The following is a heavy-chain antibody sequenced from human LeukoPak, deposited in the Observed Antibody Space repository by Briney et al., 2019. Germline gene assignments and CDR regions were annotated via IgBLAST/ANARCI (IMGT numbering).Heavy chain of an antibody. Sequence: AETLSLTCTVSGGSISSSSYYWGWIRQPPGKGLEWIGSIYYSGSTYYNPSLKSRVTISVDTSKNQFSLKLSSVTAADTAVYYCARDLLLSSVFDPWGQGTLVTVSS. CDR1: GGSISSSSYY. CDR3: ARDLLLSSVFDP. D-gene: IGHD3-10*01. CDR2: IYYSGST. J-gene: IGHJ5*02. V-gene: IGHV4-39*07.